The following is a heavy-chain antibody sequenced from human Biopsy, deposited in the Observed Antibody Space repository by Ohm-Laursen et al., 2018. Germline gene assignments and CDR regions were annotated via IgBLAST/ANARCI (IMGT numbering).Heavy chain of an antibody. CDR3: AKHGSGWTGDDALHI. CDR2: ISYSGST. V-gene: IGHV4-59*08. D-gene: IGHD6-19*01. Sequence: TLSLTCAVSGGSISGSSWSWIRQAPGRGLEWVGYISYSGSTSNNPSLKIRITISMDTSTNKISLKWTSETAADTAVYYCAKHGSGWTGDDALHIWGQGTMVTVSS. J-gene: IGHJ3*02. CDR1: GGSISGSS.